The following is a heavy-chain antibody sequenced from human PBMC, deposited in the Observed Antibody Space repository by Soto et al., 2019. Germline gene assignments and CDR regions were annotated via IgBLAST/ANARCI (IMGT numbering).Heavy chain of an antibody. CDR2: INPNSGGT. V-gene: IGHV1-2*02. CDR1: GYTFTGYY. CDR3: ARAEDFLSASDI. D-gene: IGHD3-3*01. Sequence: ASVKVSCKASGYTFTGYYMHWVRQAPGQGLEWMGWINPNSGGTNYAQKFQGRVTMTRDTSISTAYMELSRLRSDDTAVYYCARAEDFLSASDIWGQGTMVTVSS. J-gene: IGHJ3*02.